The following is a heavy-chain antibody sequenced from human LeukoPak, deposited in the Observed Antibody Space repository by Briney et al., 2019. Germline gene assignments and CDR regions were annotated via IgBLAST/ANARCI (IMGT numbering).Heavy chain of an antibody. CDR1: GFTFSDYC. V-gene: IGHV3-11*01. D-gene: IGHD3-22*01. CDR2: ISSSGSTI. CDR3: ARSFYYYDSSGYYYH. J-gene: IGHJ5*02. Sequence: GGSLRLSCAASGFTFSDYCMSRIRQAPGKGLEWVSYISSSGSTIYYADSVKGRFTISRDNAKNSLYLQMNSLRAEDTAVYYCARSFYYYDSSGYYYHWGQGTLVTVSS.